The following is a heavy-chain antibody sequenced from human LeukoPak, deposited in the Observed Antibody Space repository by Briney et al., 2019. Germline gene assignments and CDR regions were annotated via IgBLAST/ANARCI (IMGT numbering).Heavy chain of an antibody. J-gene: IGHJ4*02. CDR2: INHSGST. D-gene: IGHD6-13*01. CDR1: GGSFSGYY. CDR3: ARGGVIVAAAGYYFDY. Sequence: SETLSLTCAVYGGSFSGYYWSWIRQPPGMGLEWIGEINHSGSTKYNPSLKSRVTISVDTSKNQFSLKLSSVTAADTAVYYCARGGVIVAAAGYYFDYWGQGTLVTVSS. V-gene: IGHV4-34*01.